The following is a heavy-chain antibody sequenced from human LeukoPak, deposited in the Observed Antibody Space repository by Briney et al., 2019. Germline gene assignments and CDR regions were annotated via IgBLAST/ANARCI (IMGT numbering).Heavy chain of an antibody. CDR1: GGSIRGYY. D-gene: IGHD3-9*01. Sequence: SETLSLTCTVSGGSIRGYYWSWIRQHPGKGLEWIGYIFYTGSTYYNPSLKSRVTISLDTSKNQFSLKVNSVTAADTAVYYCARDLVMTGPPDYYYGMDGWGQGTTGIVS. J-gene: IGHJ6*02. V-gene: IGHV4-31*03. CDR3: ARDLVMTGPPDYYYGMDG. CDR2: IFYTGST.